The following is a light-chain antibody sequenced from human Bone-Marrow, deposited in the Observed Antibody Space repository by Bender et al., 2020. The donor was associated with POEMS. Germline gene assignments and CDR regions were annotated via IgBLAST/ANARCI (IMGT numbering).Light chain of an antibody. J-gene: IGLJ1*01. CDR1: TSNIGSNY. CDR3: ATWDDSLSGYV. CDR2: RNN. Sequence: QSALTQPASASGTPGQRVTLSCSGSTSNIGSNYVYWYQQFSGTAPKLLIYRNNQRPSGVSDRFSASKSGTSASLAISGLRSEDEADYYCATWDDSLSGYVFGTGTKVTVL. V-gene: IGLV1-47*01.